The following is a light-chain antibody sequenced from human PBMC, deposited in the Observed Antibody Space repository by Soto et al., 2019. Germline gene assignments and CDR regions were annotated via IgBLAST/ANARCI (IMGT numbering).Light chain of an antibody. J-gene: IGLJ1*01. CDR3: QSYDSSLSGGV. V-gene: IGLV1-40*01. CDR2: GNN. CDR1: NSNIGAGYD. Sequence: QSVLTQPPSVSGAPGQRVTISCTGTNSNIGAGYDVHWYQHLPGRAPRLLIYGNNNRPSGVPDRFSGSKSGTSASLAITGLQTEDEADYYCQSYDSSLSGGVFGTGTKVTVL.